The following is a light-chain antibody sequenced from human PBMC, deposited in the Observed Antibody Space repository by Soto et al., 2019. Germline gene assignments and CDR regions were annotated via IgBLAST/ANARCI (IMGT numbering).Light chain of an antibody. V-gene: IGLV3-21*04. Sequence: SYELTQPPSVSVAPGKTARITCGGNNVGSKSVHWYQQKPGQAPVLVIYYDSDRPSGIPERFSGSNSGNTATLTISRVEAGDEADYYCQVWDSSSDDYVFGTGTKLTAL. CDR1: NVGSKS. CDR2: YDS. J-gene: IGLJ1*01. CDR3: QVWDSSSDDYV.